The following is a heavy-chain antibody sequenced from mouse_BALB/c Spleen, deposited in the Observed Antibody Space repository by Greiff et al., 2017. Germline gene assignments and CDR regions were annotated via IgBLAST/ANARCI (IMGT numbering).Heavy chain of an antibody. D-gene: IGHD2-4*01. V-gene: IGHV7-3*02. J-gene: IGHJ3*01. Sequence: EVKLMESGGGLVQPGGSLRLSCATSGFTFTDYYMSWVRQPPGKALEWLGFIRNKANGYTTEYGASVKGRFTISRDNSQSILYLQMNTLRAEDSATYYCARDGDYDGGFAYWGQGTLVTVSA. CDR3: ARDGDYDGGFAY. CDR2: IRNKANGYTT. CDR1: GFTFTDYY.